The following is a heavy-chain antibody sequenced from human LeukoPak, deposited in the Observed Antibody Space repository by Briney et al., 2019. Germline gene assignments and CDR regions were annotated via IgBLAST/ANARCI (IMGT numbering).Heavy chain of an antibody. CDR1: GGSISSYY. V-gene: IGHV4-59*01. J-gene: IGHJ4*02. Sequence: SETLSLTCTVSGGSISSYYWSWIRQPPGKGLEWIGYIYYGGSTNYNPSLKSRVTISVDTSKNQFSLKLSSVTAADTAVYYCARADYYFDYWGQGTLVTVSS. CDR3: ARADYYFDY. CDR2: IYYGGST.